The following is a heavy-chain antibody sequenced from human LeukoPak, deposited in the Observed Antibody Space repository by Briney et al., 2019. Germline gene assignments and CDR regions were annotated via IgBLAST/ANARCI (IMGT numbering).Heavy chain of an antibody. CDR3: ARRATTERGHSYGLDF. CDR1: GFTFSNAW. CDR2: IGSSGSYI. D-gene: IGHD5-18*01. V-gene: IGHV3-21*01. J-gene: IGHJ4*02. Sequence: GGSLRLSCAASGFTFSNAWMSWVRQAPGKGLEWVSSIGSSGSYIYYADSLTGRFTISRDNAKNSLYLQINSLRAEDTAMYYCARRATTERGHSYGLDFWGQGTLVTVSS.